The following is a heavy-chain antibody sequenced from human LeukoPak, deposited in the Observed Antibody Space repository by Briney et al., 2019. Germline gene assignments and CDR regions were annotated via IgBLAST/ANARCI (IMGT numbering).Heavy chain of an antibody. V-gene: IGHV4-59*11. J-gene: IGHJ3*02. Sequence: PSETLSLTCSVSGDSISMHYWSWIRQPPGKGLEWIGYIDHTGSTNYNPSLNSRVTISRDTSKNHFSLELNSVTAADTAVYYCAKSNGYGLIDIWGQGTMVTVSS. CDR2: IDHTGST. CDR1: GDSISMHY. CDR3: AKSNGYGLIDI. D-gene: IGHD3-22*01.